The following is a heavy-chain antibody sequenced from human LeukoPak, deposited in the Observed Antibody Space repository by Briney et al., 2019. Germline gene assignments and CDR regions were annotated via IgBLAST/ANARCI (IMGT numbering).Heavy chain of an antibody. CDR1: GFTFRTYA. D-gene: IGHD4/OR15-4a*01. Sequence: PGRSLRLSCAASGFTFRTYAMHWVRQAPGKGLEWVAVISNDAYNKYYADSVKGRFTISRDNSKNTLYLEMNSLRAEDTAVYYCSRDFSGASRIDYWGQGTLATVSS. CDR2: ISNDAYNK. V-gene: IGHV3-30-3*01. J-gene: IGHJ4*02. CDR3: SRDFSGASRIDY.